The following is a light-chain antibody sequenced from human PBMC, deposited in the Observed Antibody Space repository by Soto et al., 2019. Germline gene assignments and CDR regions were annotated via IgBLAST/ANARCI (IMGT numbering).Light chain of an antibody. V-gene: IGKV3-20*01. CDR2: DAS. J-gene: IGKJ2*01. CDR3: QQYGSSPYP. Sequence: EIVLTQSPGTLSLSPGERATLSCRASQSVSSSYLAWYQQKPGPAPRLLIYDASSRATGIPDRFSGSGSGTDFTLTIIRLEPEDFAVYYCQQYGSSPYPFGQGTKLEIK. CDR1: QSVSSSY.